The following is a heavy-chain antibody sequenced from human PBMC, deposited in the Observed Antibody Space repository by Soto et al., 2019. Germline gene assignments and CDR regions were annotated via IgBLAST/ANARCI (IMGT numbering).Heavy chain of an antibody. D-gene: IGHD1-1*01. CDR3: ATAGNYRFDN. CDR1: GFTFSSYA. V-gene: IGHV3-23*01. J-gene: IGHJ4*02. CDR2: ISDSANST. Sequence: QPGGSLRLSCAASGFTFSSYAMSWVRQAPGKGLEWVSTISDSANSTYSADSVKGRFTISRDNAKNTLYLQMNILRVEDTAVYFCATAGNYRFDNWGLGTLVTVSS.